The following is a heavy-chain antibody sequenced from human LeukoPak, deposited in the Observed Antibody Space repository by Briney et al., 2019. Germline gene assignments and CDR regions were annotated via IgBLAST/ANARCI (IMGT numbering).Heavy chain of an antibody. D-gene: IGHD3-9*01. CDR1: GFSFSDYG. V-gene: IGHV3-30*03. Sequence: GGSLRLSCAASGFSFSDYGMHWVRQAPVEGLEWVALISYDGGHKYYRDSVKGRFTISRNNSNNTLFLQMNDLSAEDSAVYYCARGDHFTGYLQYYFDQWGQGTLVTVSS. CDR3: ARGDHFTGYLQYYFDQ. J-gene: IGHJ4*02. CDR2: ISYDGGHK.